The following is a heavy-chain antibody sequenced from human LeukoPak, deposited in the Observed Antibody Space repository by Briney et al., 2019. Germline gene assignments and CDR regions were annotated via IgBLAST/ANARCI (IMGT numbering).Heavy chain of an antibody. J-gene: IGHJ4*02. D-gene: IGHD3-22*01. CDR3: AKAAVSYYYDSSGYPLDY. CDR2: ILGSGSTT. V-gene: IGHV3-23*01. Sequence: HPGGSLRLSCAASGFTFSRYAMSWVRQAPGKGLEWVSGILGSGSTTYYGDSVKGRFTISRDNSKNTLYLQMNSLRAEDTAVYYCAKAAVSYYYDSSGYPLDYWGQGTLVTVSS. CDR1: GFTFSRYA.